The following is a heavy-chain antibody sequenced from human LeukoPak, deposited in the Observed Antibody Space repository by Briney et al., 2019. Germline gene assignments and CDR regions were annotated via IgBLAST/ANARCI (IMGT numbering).Heavy chain of an antibody. J-gene: IGHJ4*02. CDR1: GGSISSYY. CDR2: IYYSGST. D-gene: IGHD1-1*01. Sequence: SQTLSLTCTVYGGSISSYYWSWIRQPPGKGLGWIGYIYYSGSTNYNPSLKSRVTISVDTSKNQFSLKRSSVTAADTSVYYCARVERAGRYFDYWGQGTPVTVSS. V-gene: IGHV4-59*01. CDR3: ARVERAGRYFDY.